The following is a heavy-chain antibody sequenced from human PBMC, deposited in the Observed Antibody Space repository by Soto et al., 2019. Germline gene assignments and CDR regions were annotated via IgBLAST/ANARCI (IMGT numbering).Heavy chain of an antibody. J-gene: IGHJ4*02. CDR1: ESPFTAIA. Sequence: EVQLLQSGGNLLQLGGPWSPSFPASESPFTAIALGWFRQVPGRGREWAPAIRGSGVRTYYADSVKGRFTIARDSSDNTLYLQMNSLRAEDTAIYYCAKDRMYYYGSGSLWYLDYWGQGTLVIVSS. V-gene: IGHV3-23*01. CDR2: IRGSGVRT. CDR3: AKDRMYYYGSGSLWYLDY. D-gene: IGHD3-10*01.